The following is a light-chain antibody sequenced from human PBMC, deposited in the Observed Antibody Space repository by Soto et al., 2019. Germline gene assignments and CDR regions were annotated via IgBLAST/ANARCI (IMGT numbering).Light chain of an antibody. Sequence: DIQMTQSPSTLSASIGDRVIIICRASQSVSRYLAWYQQKPGKAPKVLIWDASSLQRGVPSRFSGSGSGTEFTLTISSLQPDDFATYYCQQYNDYSTWTFGQGTKVDIK. CDR1: QSVSRY. V-gene: IGKV1-5*02. J-gene: IGKJ1*01. CDR2: DAS. CDR3: QQYNDYSTWT.